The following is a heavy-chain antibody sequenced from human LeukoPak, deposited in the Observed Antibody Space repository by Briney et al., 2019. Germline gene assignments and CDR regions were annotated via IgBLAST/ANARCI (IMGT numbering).Heavy chain of an antibody. Sequence: PSETLSLTCAVSGYSISSGYDWGWIRQPPGKGLEWIGSIYHSGSTYYNPSLKSRVTISVDTSKNQFSLKLGSVTAAHTAVYYCARGVTYYDFWSGYYRALNFDYWGQGTLVTVSS. CDR3: ARGVTYYDFWSGYYRALNFDY. V-gene: IGHV4-38-2*01. CDR1: GYSISSGYD. D-gene: IGHD3-3*01. CDR2: IYHSGST. J-gene: IGHJ4*02.